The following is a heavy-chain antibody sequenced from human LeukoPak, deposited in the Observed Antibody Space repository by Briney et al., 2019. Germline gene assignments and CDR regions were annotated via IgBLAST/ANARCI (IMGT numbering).Heavy chain of an antibody. J-gene: IGHJ6*02. CDR3: ARRAGYSSSWYGYYYYGMDV. CDR1: GGSISSYY. Sequence: SETLSLTCTVSGGSISSYYWSWIRQPPGKGLEWIGYIYYSGSTNYNPSLKSRVTISVDTSKNQFSLKLSSVTAADTAVYYCARRAGYSSSWYGYYYYGMDVWGQGTTVTVSS. CDR2: IYYSGST. V-gene: IGHV4-59*08. D-gene: IGHD6-13*01.